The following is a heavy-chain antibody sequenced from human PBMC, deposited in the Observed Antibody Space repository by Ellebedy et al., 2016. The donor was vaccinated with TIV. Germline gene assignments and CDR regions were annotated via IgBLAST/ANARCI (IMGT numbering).Heavy chain of an antibody. Sequence: GGSLRLSCAASGFTFSNYWMSWVRQAPGKGLEWVDNIKQDGSETYYVESVKGRFSISRDNAKKSLYLQMNSLRDEDTALYYCARDQWLGRAYYFDYWGQGTLVTVSS. CDR3: ARDQWLGRAYYFDY. J-gene: IGHJ4*01. V-gene: IGHV3-7*01. D-gene: IGHD6-19*01. CDR1: GFTFSNYW. CDR2: IKQDGSET.